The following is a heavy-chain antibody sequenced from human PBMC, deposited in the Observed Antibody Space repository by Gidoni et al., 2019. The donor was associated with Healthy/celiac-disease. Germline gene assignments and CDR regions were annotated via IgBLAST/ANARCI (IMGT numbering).Heavy chain of an antibody. J-gene: IGHJ6*02. V-gene: IGHV3-48*03. CDR1: GFTFRSYE. Sequence: EVQLVESGGGLVQPGGSLRLSCAASGFTFRSYEMNWVRQAPGKGLGWVSYISSSGSTIYYADSVKGRFTISRDNAKNSLYLQMNSLRAEDTAVYYCARAYGDSTLDYYGMDVWGQGTTVTVSS. CDR3: ARAYGDSTLDYYGMDV. CDR2: ISSSGSTI. D-gene: IGHD4-17*01.